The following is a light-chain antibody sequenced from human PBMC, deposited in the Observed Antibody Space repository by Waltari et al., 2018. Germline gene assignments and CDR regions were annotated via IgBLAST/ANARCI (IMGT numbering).Light chain of an antibody. J-gene: IGKJ4*01. Sequence: EIVLTQSPATLSLSPGDSATLSCRASQSVLHNYLAWYQQKPGQPPRLLIYGAYNRATGVPDRFSGSGSGTDFTLTISRLEPEDFAVYYCQQYASPPPLTFGGGAKVEIK. CDR2: GAY. CDR1: QSVLHNY. V-gene: IGKV3-20*01. CDR3: QQYASPPPLT.